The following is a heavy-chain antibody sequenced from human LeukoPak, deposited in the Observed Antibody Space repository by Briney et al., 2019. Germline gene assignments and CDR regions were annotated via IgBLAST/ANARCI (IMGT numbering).Heavy chain of an antibody. CDR3: AKEGVAGTYYYCYMDV. D-gene: IGHD6-19*01. CDR2: ISWDGGST. CDR1: GFTFDDYA. V-gene: IGHV3-43D*03. Sequence: PGGSLRLSCAASGFTFDDYAMHWVRQAPGKGLEWVSLISWDGGSTYYADSVKGRFTISRDNSENSLYLQMNSLRAEDTALYYCAKEGVAGTYYYCYMDVWGKGTTVTVSS. J-gene: IGHJ6*03.